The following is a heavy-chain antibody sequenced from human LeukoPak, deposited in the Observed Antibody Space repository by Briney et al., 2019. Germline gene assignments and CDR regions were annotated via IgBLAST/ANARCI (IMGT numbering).Heavy chain of an antibody. D-gene: IGHD2-15*01. CDR1: GYTFTSYD. J-gene: IGHJ4*02. CDR2: MNPNSGNT. CDR3: ARVDCSGGSCYSGFGY. Sequence: ASVKVSCKASGYTFTSYDINWVRQATGQGLEWMGWMNPNSGNTGYAQKFQGRVTMTRNTSISTAYMERSSLRSEDTAVYYCARVDCSGGSCYSGFGYWGQGTLVTVSS. V-gene: IGHV1-8*01.